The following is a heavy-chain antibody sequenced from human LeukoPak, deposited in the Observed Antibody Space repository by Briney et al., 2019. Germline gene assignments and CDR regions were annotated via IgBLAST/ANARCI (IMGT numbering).Heavy chain of an antibody. CDR1: GFTFSSYS. CDR2: ISSSSSYI. Sequence: GGSLRLSCAASGFTFSSYSMNWVRQAPGKGLEWVSSISSSSSYIYYADSVKGRFTISRDNAKNSLYLQMNSLRAEDTAVYYCARSYTAMAHDVFDIWGQGTMVTVSS. V-gene: IGHV3-21*01. J-gene: IGHJ3*02. D-gene: IGHD5-18*01. CDR3: ARSYTAMAHDVFDI.